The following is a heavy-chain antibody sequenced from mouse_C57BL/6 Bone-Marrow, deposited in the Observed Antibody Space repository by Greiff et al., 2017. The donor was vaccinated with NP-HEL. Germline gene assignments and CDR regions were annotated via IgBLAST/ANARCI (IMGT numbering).Heavy chain of an antibody. Sequence: EVQLQQSGPELVKPGASVKISCKASGYTFTDYYMNWVKQSHGKSLEWIGDINPNNGGTSYNQKFKGKATLTVDKSSSTAYMELRSLTSEDSAVYYCARGDGYYLYAMDYWGQGTSVTVSS. CDR2: INPNNGGT. J-gene: IGHJ4*01. V-gene: IGHV1-26*01. CDR3: ARGDGYYLYAMDY. CDR1: GYTFTDYY. D-gene: IGHD2-3*01.